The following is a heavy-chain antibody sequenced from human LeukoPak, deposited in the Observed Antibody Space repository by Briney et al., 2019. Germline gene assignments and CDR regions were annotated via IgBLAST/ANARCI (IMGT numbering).Heavy chain of an antibody. V-gene: IGHV5-10-1*01. CDR1: GYSFTKNW. J-gene: IGHJ4*02. Sequence: PGESLKIFRKGSGYSFTKNWISWVRKMPGKGLEWVGTIDPSDSYTNYSPSFQGHVTISADKSISTAYLQWSSQKASDTAMYYCARGLIRSFDYWGQGTLVTVSS. CDR2: IDPSDSYT. CDR3: ARGLIRSFDY. D-gene: IGHD2/OR15-2a*01.